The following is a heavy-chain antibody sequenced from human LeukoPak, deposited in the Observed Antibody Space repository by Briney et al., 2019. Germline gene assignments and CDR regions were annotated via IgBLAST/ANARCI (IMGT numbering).Heavy chain of an antibody. CDR1: GGSISSYY. Sequence: PSETLSLTCTVSGGSISSYYWSWIRQPAGKGLEWIGRIYTSGSTNYNPSLKSRVTMSVDTSKNQFSLKLSSVTAADTAVYYCARGVTTEGLNYYYYMDVWGKGTTVTVSS. J-gene: IGHJ6*03. V-gene: IGHV4-4*07. D-gene: IGHD4-11*01. CDR2: IYTSGST. CDR3: ARGVTTEGLNYYYYMDV.